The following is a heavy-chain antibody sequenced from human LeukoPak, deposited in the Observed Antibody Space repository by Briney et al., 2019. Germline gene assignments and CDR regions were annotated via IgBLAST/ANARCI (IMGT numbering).Heavy chain of an antibody. D-gene: IGHD6-19*01. CDR1: GGSISSYY. CDR3: ASARDFGWAGIWN. CDR2: IYYSGST. Sequence: TSETLSLTCTVSGGSISSYYWSWIRQPPGKGLEWIGSIYYSGSTNYNPSLKSRVTISVDTSKNQFSLKLNSVTAADTAVYYCASARDFGWAGIWNWGQGTLVTVSS. J-gene: IGHJ4*02. V-gene: IGHV4-59*08.